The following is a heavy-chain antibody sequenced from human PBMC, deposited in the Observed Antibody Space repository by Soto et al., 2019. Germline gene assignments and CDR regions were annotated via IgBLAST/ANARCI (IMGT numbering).Heavy chain of an antibody. CDR1: GASLNSDY. J-gene: IGHJ5*02. CDR2: IYYMGGT. D-gene: IGHD5-12*01. Sequence: AETLSLTCTVSGASLNSDYWSWIRQSPGKGLERIGYIYYMGGTDYNPSLKSRVTISIDKSKNQFSLNLRSVTAEDTAVYFCARFTYKSGFNWFDPWGQGTQVP. CDR3: ARFTYKSGFNWFDP. V-gene: IGHV4-59*03.